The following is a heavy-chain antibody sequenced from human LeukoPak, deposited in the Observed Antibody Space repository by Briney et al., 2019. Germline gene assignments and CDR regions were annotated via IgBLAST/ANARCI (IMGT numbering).Heavy chain of an antibody. D-gene: IGHD5-18*01. Sequence: SETLSLTCTVSGGSISSGGYYWSWIRQHPGKGLEWIGYIYYSGSTYYNPPLKSRVTISVDTSKNQFSLKLSSVTAADTAVYYCARNVDTAMVGFDYWGQGTLVTVSS. J-gene: IGHJ4*02. V-gene: IGHV4-31*03. CDR2: IYYSGST. CDR3: ARNVDTAMVGFDY. CDR1: GGSISSGGYY.